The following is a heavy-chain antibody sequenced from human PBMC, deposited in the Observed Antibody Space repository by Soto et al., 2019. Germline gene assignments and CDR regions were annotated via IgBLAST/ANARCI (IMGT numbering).Heavy chain of an antibody. CDR2: ISSDGHHQ. Sequence: WGSLALSCAPSGFSFNDYAMSWVGQAPGQGLEWVAIISSDGHHQFYLDNLRGRFTVSRDNSKNTLYLQMNSLRPEDTAVYYCSRGTYYPQSSGLHADYWGPGTVVTVSS. D-gene: IGHD3-22*01. CDR3: SRGTYYPQSSGLHADY. CDR1: GFSFNDYA. J-gene: IGHJ4*02. V-gene: IGHV3-30*03.